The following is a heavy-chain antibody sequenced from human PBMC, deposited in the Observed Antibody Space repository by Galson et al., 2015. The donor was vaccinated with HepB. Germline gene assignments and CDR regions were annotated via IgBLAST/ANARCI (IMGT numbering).Heavy chain of an antibody. CDR2: ISSSGGST. J-gene: IGHJ4*02. V-gene: IGHV3-23*01. CDR3: AKESGMTTIDFDY. CDR1: GFTFSTFA. D-gene: IGHD1-26*01. Sequence: LRLSCAASGFTFSTFAMSWVRQAPGKGLEWVSAISSSGGSTYYADSVKGRFTISRDNSKNTLYLQMNILRAEDTAVYYCAKESGMTTIDFDYWGQGTLVTVSS.